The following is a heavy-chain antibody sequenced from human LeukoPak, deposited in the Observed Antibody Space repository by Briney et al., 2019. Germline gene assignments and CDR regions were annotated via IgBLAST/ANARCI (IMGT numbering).Heavy chain of an antibody. CDR1: GFTFGDYV. J-gene: IGHJ4*02. D-gene: IGHD4-23*01. CDR2: IRSKVYGGTT. V-gene: IGHV3-49*04. CDR3: TRDYGGFDY. Sequence: PGGSLRLSCAASGFTFGDYVMTWVRQAPGKGLEWAGFIRSKVYGGTTEYAASVKGRFIISRDDSKSIAYLQMNSLKTEDTAVYYCTRDYGGFDYWGQGTLVTVSS.